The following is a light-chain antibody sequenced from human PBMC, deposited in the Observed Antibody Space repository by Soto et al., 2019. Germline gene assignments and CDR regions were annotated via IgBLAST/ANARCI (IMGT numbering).Light chain of an antibody. CDR3: KQVDSYPLT. J-gene: IGKJ4*01. CDR2: AAS. Sequence: AIRMTQSPSSFSASTGDRVTITCRASQGISSYLAWYQQKPGKAHKLLIYAASTLQSGVPSRFSGSGSGTDFTLTIRCLQSEDFATYYCKQVDSYPLTFGGGTKVDIK. CDR1: QGISSY. V-gene: IGKV1-8*01.